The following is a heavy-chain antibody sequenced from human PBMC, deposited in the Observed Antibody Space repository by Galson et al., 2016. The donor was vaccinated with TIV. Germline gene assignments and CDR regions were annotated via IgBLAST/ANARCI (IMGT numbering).Heavy chain of an antibody. J-gene: IGHJ6*02. Sequence: SLRLSCAASGLPVSDNYMTWVRQAPGKGLEWVALINNDGSTICSDSVKGRFTISRDNSKNMVYLQMNSLRPEDTAVYFCARERRLCGNECYLHYYYGMDGWGRGTTVTVSS. V-gene: IGHV3-66*02. CDR2: INNDGST. D-gene: IGHD2-21*01. CDR3: ARERRLCGNECYLHYYYGMDG. CDR1: GLPVSDNY.